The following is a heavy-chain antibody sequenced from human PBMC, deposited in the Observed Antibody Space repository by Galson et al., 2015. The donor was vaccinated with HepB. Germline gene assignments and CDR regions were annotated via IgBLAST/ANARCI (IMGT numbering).Heavy chain of an antibody. CDR3: ARGPYDRSGDYYSEYFHH. CDR1: GYTFTSYD. V-gene: IGHV1-8*01. Sequence: SVKVSCKASGYTFTSYDINWVRQGTGQGLEWMGWMNPNTGNTGYAQKFQGRVTMTRNTSISTAYMELSSLRSEDTAVYYCARGPYDRSGDYYSEYFHHWGQGTLVTVSS. J-gene: IGHJ1*01. CDR2: MNPNTGNT. D-gene: IGHD3-22*01.